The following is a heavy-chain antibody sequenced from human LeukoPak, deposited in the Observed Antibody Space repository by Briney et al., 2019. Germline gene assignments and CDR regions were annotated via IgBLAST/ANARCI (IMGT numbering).Heavy chain of an antibody. V-gene: IGHV5-51*01. CDR1: GYNFPIYW. CDR3: ARQGAAGKYYYYYMDV. CDR2: IYPDDSNT. D-gene: IGHD6-13*01. J-gene: IGHJ6*03. Sequence: ESLKIFCHSSGYNFPIYWIGWVRQMPGQGLEGMGIIYPDDSNTIYGPSFQGQLTISADKSINTAYLESSCLKASDTAIYYCARQGAAGKYYYYYMDVWGKGTTVTVSS.